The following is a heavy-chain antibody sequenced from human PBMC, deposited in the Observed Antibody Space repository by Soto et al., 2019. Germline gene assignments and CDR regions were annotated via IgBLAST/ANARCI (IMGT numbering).Heavy chain of an antibody. CDR1: GGSFSGYY. J-gene: IGHJ3*02. V-gene: IGHV4-34*09. CDR3: ARDILLDPENDAFEI. D-gene: IGHD2-15*01. CDR2: INHSGST. Sequence: SETLSLTCAVYGGSFSGYYWSWIRQPPGKGLEWIGEINHSGSTNYNPSLKSRVTISVDTSKNQFSLKLSSVTAADTAVYCCARDILLDPENDAFEIWGQGTLVTGS.